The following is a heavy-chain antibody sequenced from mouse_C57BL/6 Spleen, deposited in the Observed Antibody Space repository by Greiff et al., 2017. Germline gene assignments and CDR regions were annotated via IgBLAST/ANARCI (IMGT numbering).Heavy chain of an antibody. CDR2: INPYNGGT. CDR3: ASQGNPYFDY. J-gene: IGHJ2*01. V-gene: IGHV1-19*01. D-gene: IGHD3-2*02. CDR1: GYTFTDYY. Sequence: EVHLVESGPVLVKPGASVKMSCKASGYTFTDYYMNWVKQSHGKSLEWIGVINPYNGGTSYNQKFKGKATLTVDKSSSTAYMELNSLTSEDSAVYYCASQGNPYFDYWGQGTTLTVSS.